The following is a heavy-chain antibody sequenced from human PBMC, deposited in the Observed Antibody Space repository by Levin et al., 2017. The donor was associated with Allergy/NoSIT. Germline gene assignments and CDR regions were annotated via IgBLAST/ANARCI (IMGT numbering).Heavy chain of an antibody. J-gene: IGHJ4*02. CDR2: ISYDGSDK. CDR3: ATCPHSSSYYDYFDY. D-gene: IGHD6-13*01. Sequence: SCAASGFTFRSYAMHWVRQAPGKGLEWVAVISYDGSDKYYADSVKGRFTISRDNSKNTLYLQMNSLRGEDTAVYYCATCPHSSSYYDYFDYWGQGTLVTVSS. V-gene: IGHV3-30-3*01. CDR1: GFTFRSYA.